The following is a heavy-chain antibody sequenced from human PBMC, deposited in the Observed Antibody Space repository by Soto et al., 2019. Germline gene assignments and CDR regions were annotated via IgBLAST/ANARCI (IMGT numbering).Heavy chain of an antibody. J-gene: IGHJ6*03. D-gene: IGHD3-3*01. V-gene: IGHV2-5*02. CDR1: GFSLSTSGVG. CDR2: IYWDDDK. CDR3: AHSGYDFWSGYAAYYYYYMDV. Sequence: SGPTLVNPTQTLTLTCTFSGFSLSTSGVGVGWIRQPPGKALEWLALIYWDDDKRYSPSLKSRPTITKDTSKNQVVLTMTNMDPVDTATYYCAHSGYDFWSGYAAYYYYYMDVWGKGTTVTVSS.